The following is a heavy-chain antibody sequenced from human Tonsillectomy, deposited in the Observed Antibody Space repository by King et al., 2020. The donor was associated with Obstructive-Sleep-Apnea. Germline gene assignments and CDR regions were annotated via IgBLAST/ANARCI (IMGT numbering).Heavy chain of an antibody. V-gene: IGHV3-30*18. CDR1: GFTFSSFG. CDR3: AKYSLYTSGSYAMDV. D-gene: IGHD3-10*01. J-gene: IGHJ6*02. Sequence: VQLVESGGGVVQPGRSLRLSCAASGFTFSSFGMHWVRQAPGKGLEWVAFKSYDGSNKYYADSVKGRFTISRDNSKNTLYLQMNSLRAEDTAVYYCAKYSLYTSGSYAMDVWGQGTTVTVSS. CDR2: KSYDGSNK.